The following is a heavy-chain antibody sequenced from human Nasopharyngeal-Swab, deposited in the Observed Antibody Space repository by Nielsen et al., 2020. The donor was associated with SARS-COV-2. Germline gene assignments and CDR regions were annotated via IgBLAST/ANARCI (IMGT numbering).Heavy chain of an antibody. V-gene: IGHV3-9*01. J-gene: IGHJ6*02. Sequence: WIRQPPGKGLEWVSGISWNSGSIGYADSVKGRFTISRDNAKNSLHLQMNSLRAEDTALYYCAKDIAARPFFFYYYGMDVWGQGTTVTVSS. D-gene: IGHD6-6*01. CDR3: AKDIAARPFFFYYYGMDV. CDR2: ISWNSGSI.